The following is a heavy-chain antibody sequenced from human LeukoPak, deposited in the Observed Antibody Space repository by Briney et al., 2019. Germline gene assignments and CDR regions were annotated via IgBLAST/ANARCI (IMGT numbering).Heavy chain of an antibody. CDR1: GFTFSSYW. CDR3: ARGGYCSSTSCYPGYNWFDP. V-gene: IGHV3-74*01. Sequence: GGSLRLSCAASGFTFSSYWMHWVRQAPGKGLVWVPRINSDGSSTSYADSVKGRFTISRDNAKNTLYLQMTSLRAEDTAVYYCARGGYCSSTSCYPGYNWFDPWGQGTLVTVSS. J-gene: IGHJ5*02. CDR2: INSDGSST. D-gene: IGHD2-2*01.